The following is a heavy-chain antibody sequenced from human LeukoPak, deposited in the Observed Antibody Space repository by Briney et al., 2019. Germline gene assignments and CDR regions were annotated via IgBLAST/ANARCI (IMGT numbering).Heavy chain of an antibody. J-gene: IGHJ4*02. D-gene: IGHD2-21*01. CDR2: IKQDGSEK. V-gene: IGHV3-7*01. Sequence: GGSLRLSCAASGFTFSSYWMSWVRQAPGKGLEWVANIKQDGSEKYYVDSVKGRFTISRDNAKNSLYLQMNSLRAEDTAVYYCARVSDCGGDCYPGLFDYWGQGTLVTVSS. CDR3: ARVSDCGGDCYPGLFDY. CDR1: GFTFSSYW.